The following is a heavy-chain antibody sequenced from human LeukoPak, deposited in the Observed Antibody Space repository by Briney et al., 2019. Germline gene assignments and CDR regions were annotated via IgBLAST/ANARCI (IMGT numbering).Heavy chain of an antibody. CDR3: ATIELVGAFDI. CDR2: INPSGGST. CDR1: GYTFTSYY. J-gene: IGHJ3*02. D-gene: IGHD2-8*02. V-gene: IGHV1-46*01. Sequence: GASVKVSCKASGYTFTSYYMHWVRQAPGQGLEWMGIINPSGGSTSYAQKFQGRVTMTRDTSTSTVYMELSSLRSEDTAVYYCATIELVGAFDIWGQGTMVTVSS.